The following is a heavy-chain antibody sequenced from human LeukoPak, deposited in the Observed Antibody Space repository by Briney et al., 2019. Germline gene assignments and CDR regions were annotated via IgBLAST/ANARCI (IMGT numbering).Heavy chain of an antibody. CDR3: ARGRYNWNDVGFDY. CDR1: GFTFSSYG. D-gene: IGHD1-1*01. J-gene: IGHJ4*02. CDR2: IWYDGSNK. Sequence: PGRSLRLSCAASGFTFSSYGMHWVRQAPGKGLEWVAVIWYDGSNKYYADSVKGRFTISRDNSKNTLYLQMNSLRAEDTAVYYCARGRYNWNDVGFDYWGQGTLVTVSS. V-gene: IGHV3-33*01.